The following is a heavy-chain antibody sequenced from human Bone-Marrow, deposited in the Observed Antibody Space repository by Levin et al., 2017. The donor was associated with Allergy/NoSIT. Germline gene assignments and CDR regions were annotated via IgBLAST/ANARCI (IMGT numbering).Heavy chain of an antibody. CDR2: IVPIFGAS. CDR3: ATGQWLDS. V-gene: IGHV1-69*01. D-gene: IGHD6-19*01. CDR1: GGTFSTYT. J-gene: IGHJ4*02. Sequence: KISCKASGGTFSTYTFSWVRQAPGQGLEWMAGIVPIFGASKNAQKFQGRVAITADESTSTVYMELTSLRSEDTALYYCATGQWLDSWGQGTLVTVSS.